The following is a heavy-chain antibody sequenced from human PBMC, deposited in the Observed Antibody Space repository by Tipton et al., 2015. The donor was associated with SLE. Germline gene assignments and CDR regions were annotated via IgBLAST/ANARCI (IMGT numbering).Heavy chain of an antibody. Sequence: TLSLTCAVYGGTFSGYYWSWIRQSPGKGLEWIGEINYSGNTKYNPSLKSRVTISVDTSKNQFSLNLNFMTAADTAMYYCATSLNYYDSSGPERWGQGSMVTVSS. CDR1: GGTFSGYY. J-gene: IGHJ3*01. V-gene: IGHV4-34*08. D-gene: IGHD3-22*01. CDR3: ATSLNYYDSSGPER. CDR2: INYSGNT.